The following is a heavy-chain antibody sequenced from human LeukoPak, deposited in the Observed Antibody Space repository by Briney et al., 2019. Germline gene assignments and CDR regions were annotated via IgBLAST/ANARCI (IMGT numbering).Heavy chain of an antibody. CDR3: ARVNGGNSYDFDY. CDR1: GYTFNVYY. Sequence: ASVTVSCKASGYTFNVYYMHWVRQAPGQGREWMGWINGNTGVTHYAQKFQGRVTMTRDTSITTAYMELSSLRSDDTAVYYCARVNGGNSYDFDYWGQGTLVTVSS. V-gene: IGHV1-2*02. CDR2: INGNTGVT. D-gene: IGHD4-23*01. J-gene: IGHJ4*02.